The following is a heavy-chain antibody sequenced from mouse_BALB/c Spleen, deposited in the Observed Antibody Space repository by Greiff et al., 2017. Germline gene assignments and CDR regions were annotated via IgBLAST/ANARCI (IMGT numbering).Heavy chain of an antibody. Sequence: DVQLQESGPGLVKPSQSLSLTCSVTGYSITSGYYWNWIRQFPGNKLEWMGYISYDGSNNYNPSLKNRISITRDTSKNQFFLKLNSVTTEDTATYYCARGVYYGYYAMDYWGQGTSVTVSS. CDR3: ARGVYYGYYAMDY. CDR2: ISYDGSN. J-gene: IGHJ4*01. V-gene: IGHV3-6*02. D-gene: IGHD1-1*01. CDR1: GYSITSGYY.